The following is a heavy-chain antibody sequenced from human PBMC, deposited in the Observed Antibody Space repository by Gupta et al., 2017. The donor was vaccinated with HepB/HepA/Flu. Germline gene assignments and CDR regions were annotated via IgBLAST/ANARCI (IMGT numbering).Heavy chain of an antibody. J-gene: IGHJ4*02. CDR1: GFSFSDFY. D-gene: IGHD3-22*01. CDR2: IKEDGSEK. V-gene: IGHV3-7*01. CDR3: EREYYYNYTGYRAVKD. Sequence: EVQLVDSGGGLVQPGGSLRLSCAASGFSFSDFYMTWVRQAPGKGLEWVANIKEDGSEKYYVDSVKGRFTISRDNAKNSLYLQMNNLRAEDTAVDYCEREYYYNYTGYRAVKDWGQGTMVTVSS.